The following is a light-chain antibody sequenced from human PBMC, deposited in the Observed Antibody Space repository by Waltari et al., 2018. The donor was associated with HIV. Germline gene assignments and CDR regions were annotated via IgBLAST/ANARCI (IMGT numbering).Light chain of an antibody. Sequence: EIELTQSTGTLSLSPGERATLSCRASQSVSSSYLAWYQQKPGQAPRLLIYGASSRATGIPDRFSGSGSGTDFTLTISRLEPEDFAVYYCQQYASSFTFGPGTKVDIK. CDR3: QQYASSFT. V-gene: IGKV3-20*01. CDR2: GAS. J-gene: IGKJ3*01. CDR1: QSVSSSY.